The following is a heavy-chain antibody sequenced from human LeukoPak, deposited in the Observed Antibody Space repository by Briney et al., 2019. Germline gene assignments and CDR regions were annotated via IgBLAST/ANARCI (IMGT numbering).Heavy chain of an antibody. J-gene: IGHJ5*02. Sequence: PGGSLRLSCTASGFTFRSYWMSWVRQAPGKGLEWVANIKEDGSQKYYVDSVKGRFTISRDNAKNSLYLQMDNLRAEDTAVYYCAREEAWGQGTLVTVSS. V-gene: IGHV3-7*03. CDR3: AREEA. CDR1: GFTFRSYW. CDR2: IKEDGSQK.